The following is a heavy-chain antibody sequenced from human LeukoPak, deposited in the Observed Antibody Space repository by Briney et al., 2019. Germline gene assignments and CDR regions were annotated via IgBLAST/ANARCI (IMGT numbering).Heavy chain of an antibody. CDR2: VWYDGSNQ. CDR1: GFPFSGSG. CDR3: AKDKDTPATAQPQRGYFES. V-gene: IGHV3-33*06. J-gene: IGHJ4*02. Sequence: PGSSLRLSCAASGFPFSGSGMHWVRQAPGKGLEWVAIVWYDGSNQYYADSVKGRFTISRDNSKSTVDLQMNSLRVEDTAVYFCAKDKDTPATAQPQRGYFESWGQGTLVTVSA. D-gene: IGHD2-21*02.